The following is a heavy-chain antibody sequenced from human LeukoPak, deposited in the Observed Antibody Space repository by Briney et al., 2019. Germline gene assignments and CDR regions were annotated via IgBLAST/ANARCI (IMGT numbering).Heavy chain of an antibody. J-gene: IGHJ3*02. V-gene: IGHV3-23*01. CDR3: AKFGTYPRMRFLGI. Sequence: GGSLRLSCAASGFTFSRYGMSWVRQAPGKGLEWGSSISGSEGTTYYAEPVKGRFTISRDNSKNTLYLQMNSLRAEDTAEYYCAKFGTYPRMRFLGIWGQGTLVTVSS. CDR1: GFTFSRYG. CDR2: ISGSEGTT. D-gene: IGHD2-8*01.